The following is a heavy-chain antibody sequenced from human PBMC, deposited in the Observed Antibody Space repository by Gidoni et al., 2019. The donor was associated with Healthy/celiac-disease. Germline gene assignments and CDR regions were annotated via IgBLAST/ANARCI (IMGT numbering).Heavy chain of an antibody. CDR3: ARAAGVLMNSWLFDY. CDR2: IIPILGIA. J-gene: IGHJ4*02. Sequence: QVQLVQSGAEVKKPGSSVKVSCKASGGTFSSYAISWVRQAPGQGLEWMGRIIPILGIANYAQKFQGRVTITADKSTSTAYMELSSLRSEDTAVYYCARAAGVLMNSWLFDYWGQGTLVTVSS. CDR1: GGTFSSYA. D-gene: IGHD6-13*01. V-gene: IGHV1-69*04.